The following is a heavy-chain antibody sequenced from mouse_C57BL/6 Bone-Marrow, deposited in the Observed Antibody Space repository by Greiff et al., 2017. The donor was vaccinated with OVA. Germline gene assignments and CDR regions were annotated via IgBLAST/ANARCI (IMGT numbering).Heavy chain of an antibody. CDR1: GYTFTDYY. V-gene: IGHV1-19*01. D-gene: IGHD1-1*01. J-gene: IGHJ2*01. Sequence: EVQLQQSGPVLVKPGASVKMSCKASGYTFTDYYMNWVKQSHGKSLEWIGVINPYNGGTSYNQKFKGKATLTVDKSSSTAYMELNSLTSEDSAVYYCARSIPYYYGSSYGYWGQGTTLTVSS. CDR3: ARSIPYYYGSSYGY. CDR2: INPYNGGT.